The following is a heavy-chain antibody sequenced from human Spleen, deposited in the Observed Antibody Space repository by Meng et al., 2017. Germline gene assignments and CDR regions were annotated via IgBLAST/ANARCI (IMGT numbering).Heavy chain of an antibody. V-gene: IGHV4-34*01. Sequence: SETLSLTCTVSGGSISNYYWSWMRQPAGKGLEWIGEINHSGSTNYNPSLESRATISVDTSQNNLSLKLSSVTAADSAVYYCARGPTTMAHDFDYWGQGTLVTVSS. CDR3: ARGPTTMAHDFDY. D-gene: IGHD4-11*01. CDR1: GGSISNYY. CDR2: INHSGST. J-gene: IGHJ4*02.